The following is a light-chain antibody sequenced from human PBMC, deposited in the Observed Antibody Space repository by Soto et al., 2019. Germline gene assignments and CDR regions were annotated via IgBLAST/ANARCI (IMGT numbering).Light chain of an antibody. V-gene: IGKV1-33*01. CDR1: HDISNY. J-gene: IGKJ4*01. CDR2: DAS. CDR3: QQYDDLPLP. Sequence: DIQMTQSPSSLSAFVGDRVTITCQASHDISNYLNWYQHKPGKAPKLLIYDASNLQTGVPSRFSGSGSTRYFTFTISSLQPEDIATYFCQQYDDLPLPFGGGTKVEVK.